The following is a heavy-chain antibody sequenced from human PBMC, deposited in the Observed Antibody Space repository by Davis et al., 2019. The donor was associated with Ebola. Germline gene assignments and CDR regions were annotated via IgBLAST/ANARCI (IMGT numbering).Heavy chain of an antibody. CDR2: IIQGGVT. V-gene: IGHV4-34*12. D-gene: IGHD2-21*02. CDR1: GGSFTGYF. CDR3: ARTAMTSISDVGLGYNYFDP. J-gene: IGHJ5*02. Sequence: SETLSLTCAISGGSFTGYFWSWIRQPPGKGLEWIGQIIQGGVTTYNPSLKSRVTISMDTSKNHFYLRLDPVTAADTAVFYCARTAMTSISDVGLGYNYFDPWGQGTLVTVSS.